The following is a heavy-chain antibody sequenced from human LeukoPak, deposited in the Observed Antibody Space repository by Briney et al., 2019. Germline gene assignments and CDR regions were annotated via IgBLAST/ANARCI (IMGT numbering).Heavy chain of an antibody. Sequence: GGSLRLSCAASGFTFSNAWMSWVRQAPGKGLEGVGRIKSKTDGGTTDYAAPVKGRFTISRDDSKNTLYLQMNSLKTEDTAVYYCTTDPGYSSGWYVYWGQGTLVTVSS. CDR3: TTDPGYSSGWYVY. D-gene: IGHD6-19*01. CDR1: GFTFSNAW. V-gene: IGHV3-15*01. CDR2: IKSKTDGGTT. J-gene: IGHJ4*02.